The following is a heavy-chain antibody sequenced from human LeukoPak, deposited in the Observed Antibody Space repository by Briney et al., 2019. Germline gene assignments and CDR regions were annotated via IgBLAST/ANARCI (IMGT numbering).Heavy chain of an antibody. V-gene: IGHV4-59*08. J-gene: IGHJ4*02. Sequence: SETLSLTCTVSGGSISSYYWSWIRQPPGKGLEWIGYIYYSGSTNYNPSLKSRVTISVDTSKNQFSLKLSSVTAADTAVYYCARHGYSSSWSPPDYWGQGTLVTVSS. CDR2: IYYSGST. CDR3: ARHGYSSSWSPPDY. D-gene: IGHD6-13*01. CDR1: GGSISSYY.